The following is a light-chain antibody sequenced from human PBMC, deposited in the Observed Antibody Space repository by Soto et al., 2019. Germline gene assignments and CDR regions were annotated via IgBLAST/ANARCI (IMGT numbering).Light chain of an antibody. V-gene: IGKV3-15*01. J-gene: IGKJ1*01. CDR2: GAS. Sequence: DIVMTQSPATLSVSPGERATLSCRASQSVSSNLAWYQQKPGQAPRLLIYGASTMATGIPYRFSGSGSGTEFTLTIASLQSEDIAVYYCQQYNYWLSFGQGTKVEIK. CDR3: QQYNYWLS. CDR1: QSVSSN.